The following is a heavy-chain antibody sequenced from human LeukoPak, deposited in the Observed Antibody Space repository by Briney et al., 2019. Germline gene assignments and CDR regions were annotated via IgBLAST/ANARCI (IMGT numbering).Heavy chain of an antibody. J-gene: IGHJ4*02. CDR1: GFTVSSNY. V-gene: IGHV3-53*01. Sequence: GGSLRLSCAASGFTVSSNYMSWVRQAPGKGLEWVSVIYSGGSTYYADSVKGRFTISRDNSKNTLYLQMNSLRAEDTAVYYCAREALSLDWGSYRPRPGYWGQGTLVTVSS. D-gene: IGHD3-16*02. CDR2: IYSGGST. CDR3: AREALSLDWGSYRPRPGY.